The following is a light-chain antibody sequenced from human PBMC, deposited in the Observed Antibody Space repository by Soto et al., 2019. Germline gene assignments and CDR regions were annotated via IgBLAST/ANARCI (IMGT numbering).Light chain of an antibody. V-gene: IGKV4-1*01. J-gene: IGKJ1*01. CDR1: QSVLYSSNNKNY. CDR3: QQYYA. Sequence: DIVMTQSPDSLAVSLGERATINCKSSQSVLYSSNNKNYLAWYQQKPGQPPKLLIYWASTRESGVPDRFSGSGSGTDFTLTISSLQAEDLAVYYCQQYYAFGQGTKVEIK. CDR2: WAS.